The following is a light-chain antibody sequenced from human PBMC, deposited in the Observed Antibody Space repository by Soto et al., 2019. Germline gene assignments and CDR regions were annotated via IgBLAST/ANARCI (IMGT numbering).Light chain of an antibody. CDR2: DNN. Sequence: QSVLTQPPSVSAAPGQKVTISCSGSSSNIGNNYVSWYQQLPGTAHKLLIYDNNKRPSGIPDRFSGSKSGTSATLGITGLQTGDEADYYCGTWDSSLSAVVLGGGTKVTVL. CDR1: SSNIGNNY. V-gene: IGLV1-51*01. J-gene: IGLJ2*01. CDR3: GTWDSSLSAVV.